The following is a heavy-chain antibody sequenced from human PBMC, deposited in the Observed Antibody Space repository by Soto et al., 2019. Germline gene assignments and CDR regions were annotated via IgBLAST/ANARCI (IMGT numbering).Heavy chain of an antibody. J-gene: IGHJ6*01. CDR2: ISAYSANT. Sequence: QVHLVQSGPEVKKPGASVKVSCTASGYTFTSHGISWVRQAPGQGLEWIVWISAYSANTDYAQNYEGRVTLTTYTSTSPAYMELRSLRSDDTAVYYCARSSAMGTYGPDDYGMDVWGQRTTVTVSS. CDR1: GYTFTSHG. CDR3: ARSSAMGTYGPDDYGMDV. D-gene: IGHD3-10*01. V-gene: IGHV1-18*04.